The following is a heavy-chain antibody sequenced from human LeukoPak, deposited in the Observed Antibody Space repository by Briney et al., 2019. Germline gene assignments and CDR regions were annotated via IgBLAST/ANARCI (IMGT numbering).Heavy chain of an antibody. Sequence: GGSLRLSCAASGFTFSDHYMNWVRQAPGKGLEWVGRTRNKANTYTAEYAASVKGRFTISRDDSKNSLYLQMNSLKTEDTAVYYCAREGHNYGSHPYFDYWGQGALVTVSP. J-gene: IGHJ4*02. D-gene: IGHD5-18*01. CDR1: GFTFSDHY. CDR3: AREGHNYGSHPYFDY. CDR2: TRNKANTYTA. V-gene: IGHV3-72*01.